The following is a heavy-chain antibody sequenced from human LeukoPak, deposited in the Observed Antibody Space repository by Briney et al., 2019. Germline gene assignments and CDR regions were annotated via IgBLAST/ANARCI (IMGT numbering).Heavy chain of an antibody. J-gene: IGHJ4*02. D-gene: IGHD1-26*01. CDR1: GFTFSSYS. CDR2: ISSSSSYI. Sequence: PGGSLRLSCAASGFTFSSYSMNWVRQAPGKGLEWVSSISSSSSYIYYADSVKGRFTISRDNAKNSLYLQMNSLRAEDTAVYYCARASKVGATPDYWGQGPLVPVS. V-gene: IGHV3-21*01. CDR3: ARASKVGATPDY.